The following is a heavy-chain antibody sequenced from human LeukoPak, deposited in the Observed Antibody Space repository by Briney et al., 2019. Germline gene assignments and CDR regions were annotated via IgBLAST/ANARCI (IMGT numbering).Heavy chain of an antibody. CDR2: ICTSGST. D-gene: IGHD3-22*01. V-gene: IGHV4-4*07. CDR3: ARTYDSPGYYSPDYYYMDV. Sequence: SETLSLTCTVSGGSISTYCWSWNRQPAGKGLEWIGHICTSGSTNYNPSLKSRVTMSVDTSNNEFSLKLNSVTAADTAVYYCARTYDSPGYYSPDYYYMDVWGKGTTVTISS. J-gene: IGHJ6*03. CDR1: GGSISTYC.